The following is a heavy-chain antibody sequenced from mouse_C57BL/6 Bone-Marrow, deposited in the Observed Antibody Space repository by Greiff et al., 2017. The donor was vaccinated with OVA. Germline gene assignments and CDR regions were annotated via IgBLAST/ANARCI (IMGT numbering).Heavy chain of an antibody. CDR1: GYSITSGYY. CDR2: ISYDGSN. Sequence: EVKLQESGPGLVKPSQSLSLTCSVTGYSITSGYYWNWIRQFPGNKLEWMGYISYDGSNNSTPSPKNRISITRDTSKNQFFLKLNSVTTEDTATYYCAGIWVFFAYWGQGTLVTVSA. D-gene: IGHD4-1*01. CDR3: AGIWVFFAY. V-gene: IGHV3-6*01. J-gene: IGHJ3*01.